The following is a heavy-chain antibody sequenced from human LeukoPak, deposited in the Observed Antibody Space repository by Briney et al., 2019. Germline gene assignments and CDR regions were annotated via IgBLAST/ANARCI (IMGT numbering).Heavy chain of an antibody. CDR1: GFTFSSYS. J-gene: IGHJ6*02. CDR2: ISSSSSYI. D-gene: IGHD6-13*01. Sequence: GGSLRLSCGASGFTFSSYSMNWVRQAPGKGREWVSSISSSSSYIYYADSVKGRFTISRDNSKNTLYLQMNSLRAEDTAVYYCARDSARKAAAGTRYYYGMDVWGQGTTVTVSS. CDR3: ARDSARKAAAGTRYYYGMDV. V-gene: IGHV3-21*04.